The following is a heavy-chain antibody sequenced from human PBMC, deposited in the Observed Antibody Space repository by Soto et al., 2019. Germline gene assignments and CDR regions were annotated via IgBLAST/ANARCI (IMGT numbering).Heavy chain of an antibody. D-gene: IGHD3-10*01. CDR3: AKDRVANSLYYYYYYGMDV. Sequence: QVQLVESGGGVVQPGRSLRLSCAASGLTFNNYGMHWVRQAPGKGLAWVAVISNAGTNEYYSDSVKGRFTISRDNSKNTLYLQMDSLRAEDTAVYYCAKDRVANSLYYYYYYGMDVWGQGTTVTVSS. V-gene: IGHV3-30*18. CDR1: GLTFNNYG. CDR2: ISNAGTNE. J-gene: IGHJ6*02.